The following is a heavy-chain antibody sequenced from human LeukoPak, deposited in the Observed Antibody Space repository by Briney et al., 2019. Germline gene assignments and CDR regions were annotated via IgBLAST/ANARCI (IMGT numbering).Heavy chain of an antibody. D-gene: IGHD3-3*01. Sequence: ASVKVSCKASGYTFTSYDINWVRQATGQGLEWMGWMNPNSGNTGYAQKFQGRVTMTRNTSISTAYMEPSSLRSEDTAVYYCARGSVYYDFWSGYSGGSDYWGQGTLVTVSS. V-gene: IGHV1-8*01. CDR2: MNPNSGNT. J-gene: IGHJ4*02. CDR1: GYTFTSYD. CDR3: ARGSVYYDFWSGYSGGSDY.